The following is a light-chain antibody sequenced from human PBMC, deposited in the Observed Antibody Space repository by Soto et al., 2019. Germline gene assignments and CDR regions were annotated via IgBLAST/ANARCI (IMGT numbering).Light chain of an antibody. V-gene: IGKV3-20*01. CDR1: QSANSSY. Sequence: EIVLTQSPGTLSLSPGERATVSCRASQSANSSYFAWYQQKPGQAPRLLISGASNRATGIPDRFSGSGSGTDFTLTISRLEPEDFAVYYCQHYARSVGTFGQGTRVEIK. J-gene: IGKJ1*01. CDR2: GAS. CDR3: QHYARSVGT.